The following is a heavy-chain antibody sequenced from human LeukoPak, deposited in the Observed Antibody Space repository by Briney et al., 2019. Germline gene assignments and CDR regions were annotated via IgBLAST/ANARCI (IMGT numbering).Heavy chain of an antibody. Sequence: SETLSLTCTVSGGSISSYYWSWIRQPPGKGLEWIGYIYYSGSTNYNPSLKSRVTISVDTSKNQFSLKLSSVTAADTAVYYCARGSPPFLPAAMDYWGQGTLVTVSS. CDR2: IYYSGST. CDR1: GGSISSYY. D-gene: IGHD2-2*01. J-gene: IGHJ4*02. V-gene: IGHV4-59*12. CDR3: ARGSPPFLPAAMDY.